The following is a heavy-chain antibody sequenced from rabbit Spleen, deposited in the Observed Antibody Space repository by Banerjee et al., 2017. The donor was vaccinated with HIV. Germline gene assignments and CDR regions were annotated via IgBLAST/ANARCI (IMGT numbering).Heavy chain of an antibody. CDR2: INIVTGKS. CDR3: ARDLVAVIGWNFYL. D-gene: IGHD1-1*01. V-gene: IGHV1S40*01. CDR1: GFSLNDKAV. J-gene: IGHJ4*01. Sequence: QSLEESGGGLVKPEGSLTLTCKASGFSLNDKAVMCWVRQAPGKGLEWIACINIVTGKSVYASWAKGRFTMSKTSSTTVTLQMTSLTAADTATYFCARDLVAVIGWNFYLWGQGTLVTVS.